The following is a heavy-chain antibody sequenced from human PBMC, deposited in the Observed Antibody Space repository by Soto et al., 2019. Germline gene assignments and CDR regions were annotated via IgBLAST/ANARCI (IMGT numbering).Heavy chain of an antibody. D-gene: IGHD3-22*01. V-gene: IGHV3-48*02. CDR1: GFTFSSYA. Sequence: SGGSLRLSCAASGFTFSSYAMSWVRQAPGKGLEWVSDISGSGSSTYYADSVKGRFTISRDNAKNSLYLQMNSLRDEDTAVYYCARDRAGYYDSSGYCFDYWGQGTLVTVSS. CDR3: ARDRAGYYDSSGYCFDY. CDR2: ISGSGSST. J-gene: IGHJ4*02.